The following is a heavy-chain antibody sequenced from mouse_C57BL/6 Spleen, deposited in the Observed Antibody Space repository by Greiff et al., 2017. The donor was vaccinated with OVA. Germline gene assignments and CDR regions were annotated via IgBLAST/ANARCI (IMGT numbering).Heavy chain of an antibody. J-gene: IGHJ4*01. Sequence: EVQLQQSGPELVKPGASVKISCKASGYTFTDYYMNWVKQSHGKSLEWIGDINPNNGGTSYNQKFKGKATLTVDKSSSTAYMELRSLTSEDSAVYYCAIYDGYYYAMDYWGQGTSVTVSS. D-gene: IGHD2-3*01. CDR2: INPNNGGT. V-gene: IGHV1-26*01. CDR1: GYTFTDYY. CDR3: AIYDGYYYAMDY.